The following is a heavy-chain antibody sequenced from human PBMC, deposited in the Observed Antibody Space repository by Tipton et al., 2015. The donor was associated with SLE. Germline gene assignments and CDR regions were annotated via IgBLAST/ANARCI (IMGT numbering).Heavy chain of an antibody. J-gene: IGHJ3*02. V-gene: IGHV4-34*01. D-gene: IGHD6-6*01. CDR1: GGSLSGNY. CDR2: INHSGNT. CDR3: ARRTVAALGAQFGDVFDI. Sequence: TLSLTCAVYGGSLSGNYWTWIRQPPGKGLEWIGEINHSGNTHYNPSLKSRVTISVDTSKNQFSLRLYSVTAADTAVYFCARRTVAALGAQFGDVFDIWGQGTMVTVSS.